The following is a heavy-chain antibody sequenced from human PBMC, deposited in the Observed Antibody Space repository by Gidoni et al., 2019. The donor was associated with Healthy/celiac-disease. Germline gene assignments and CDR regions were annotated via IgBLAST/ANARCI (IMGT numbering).Heavy chain of an antibody. CDR2: ISGSGGST. J-gene: IGHJ4*02. CDR3: ASDAIFFGGATYSFDY. Sequence: EVQLLESGGGLVQPGGSLRLSCAASGFTFSSYAMSWVRQAPGKGLEWVSAISGSGGSTYYADSVKGRFTISRDNSKNTLYLQMNSLRAEDTAVYYCASDAIFFGGATYSFDYWGQGTLVTVSS. CDR1: GFTFSSYA. D-gene: IGHD1-26*01. V-gene: IGHV3-23*01.